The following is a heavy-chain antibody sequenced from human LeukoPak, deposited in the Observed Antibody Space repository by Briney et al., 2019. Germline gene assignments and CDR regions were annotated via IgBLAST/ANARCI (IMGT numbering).Heavy chain of an antibody. CDR1: GASISSYY. V-gene: IGHV4-59*01. Sequence: SETLSLTCTVSGASISSYYWSWIRQPPGKGLEWIGYIYYSGSTNYNPSLKSRVTMSIDTSKSQFSLKLSSVTAADTAMYYCARLLAAAGTLHFDYWGQGTLVTVSS. CDR2: IYYSGST. CDR3: ARLLAAAGTLHFDY. J-gene: IGHJ4*02. D-gene: IGHD6-13*01.